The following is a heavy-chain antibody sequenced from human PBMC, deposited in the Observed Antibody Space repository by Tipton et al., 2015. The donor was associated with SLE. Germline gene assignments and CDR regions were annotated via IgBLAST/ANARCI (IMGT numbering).Heavy chain of an antibody. Sequence: LRLSCTVSGGSISSHYWSWIRQPPGKGLEWIGYIYYSGSTNYNPSLKSRVIISVDTSKNQFSLKLSSATAADTAVYYCARGPLLDLWGRGTLVTVSS. CDR2: IYYSGST. D-gene: IGHD5/OR15-5a*01. CDR3: ARGPLLDL. J-gene: IGHJ2*01. V-gene: IGHV4-59*11. CDR1: GGSISSHY.